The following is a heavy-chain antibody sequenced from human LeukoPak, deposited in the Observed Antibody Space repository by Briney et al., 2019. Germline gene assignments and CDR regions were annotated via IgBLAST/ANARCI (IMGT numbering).Heavy chain of an antibody. J-gene: IGHJ4*02. CDR2: ISNDGSTK. Sequence: PGGSLRLSCAASGFTFSSYAMHWVRQAPGKGLEWVAVISNDGSTKYYADSVRGRFTISRDNSKNTLYLQINSLRLDDTAVYYCARAMVRGVPFDYWGQGTLVIVSS. CDR1: GFTFSSYA. CDR3: ARAMVRGVPFDY. D-gene: IGHD3-10*01. V-gene: IGHV3-30-3*01.